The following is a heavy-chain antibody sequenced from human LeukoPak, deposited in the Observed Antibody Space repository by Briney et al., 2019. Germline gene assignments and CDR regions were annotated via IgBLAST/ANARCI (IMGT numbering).Heavy chain of an antibody. V-gene: IGHV4-34*01. D-gene: IGHD1-7*01. CDR2: ISQRGSP. CDR3: AALSGYNWNYVSFDY. J-gene: IGHJ4*02. CDR1: DGPFSGYY. Sequence: SETLSLTCAVHDGPFSGYYWSWIRQPPGKGLEWIGEISQRGSPNYNPSLKSRVTISINTSKKRFSVELSSVTAADTAVYYCAALSGYNWNYVSFDYWGQGTLVTVSS.